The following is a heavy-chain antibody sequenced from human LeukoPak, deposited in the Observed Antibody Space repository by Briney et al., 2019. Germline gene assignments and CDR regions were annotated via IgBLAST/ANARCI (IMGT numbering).Heavy chain of an antibody. V-gene: IGHV3-23*01. CDR3: ARDPSVWSGYRVWGEDSWFDP. CDR1: GFTFSSYA. Sequence: GGSLRLSCAASGFTFSSYAMSWDRQAPGKGLEWVSAISGSGGSTYYADSVKGRFTISRDNAKNSLYLQMNSLRAEDTAVYYCARDPSVWSGYRVWGEDSWFDPWGQGTLVTVSS. D-gene: IGHD3-3*01. J-gene: IGHJ5*02. CDR2: ISGSGGST.